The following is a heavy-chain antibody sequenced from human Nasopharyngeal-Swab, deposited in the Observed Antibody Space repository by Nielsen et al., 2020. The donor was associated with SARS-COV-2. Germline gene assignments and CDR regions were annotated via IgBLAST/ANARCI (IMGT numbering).Heavy chain of an antibody. CDR2: IKSKTDGGTT. V-gene: IGHV3-15*01. CDR3: TTAGCSSPSCYYYYYYGMDV. J-gene: IGHJ6*02. Sequence: WILQPPGKGLEWVGRIKSKTDGGTTDYAAPVKGRFTISRDDSKNTLYLQMNSLKTEDTAVYYCTTAGCSSPSCYYYYYYGMDVWGQGTTVTVSS. D-gene: IGHD2-2*01.